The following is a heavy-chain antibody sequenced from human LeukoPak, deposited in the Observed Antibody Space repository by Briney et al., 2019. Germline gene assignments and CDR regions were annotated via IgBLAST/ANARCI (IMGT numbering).Heavy chain of an antibody. CDR3: AKDMDGSGKDY. J-gene: IGHJ4*02. CDR2: ISSDSKYI. CDR1: GFTFSTYS. V-gene: IGHV3-21*01. Sequence: PGGSLRLSCAASGFTFSTYSMNWVRQAPGKGLEWVSSISSDSKYIFYADSLKGRFTISRDNAKNSLYLQIISLRAEDTAVYYCAKDMDGSGKDYWGQGTLVTVSS. D-gene: IGHD3-10*01.